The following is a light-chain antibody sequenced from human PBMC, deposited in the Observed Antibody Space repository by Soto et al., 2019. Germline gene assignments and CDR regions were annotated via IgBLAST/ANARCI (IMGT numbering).Light chain of an antibody. CDR3: SSYTSSSTHVV. Sequence: QSALTQPASVSGSPGQSITITCTGTSSDIGGYNYVSWYQQHPGKAPELMIYDVSNRPSGVSNRFSGSKSGNTASLTISGLQAEDEADYYCSSYTSSSTHVVFGGGTKLTV. CDR1: SSDIGGYNY. J-gene: IGLJ2*01. V-gene: IGLV2-14*03. CDR2: DVS.